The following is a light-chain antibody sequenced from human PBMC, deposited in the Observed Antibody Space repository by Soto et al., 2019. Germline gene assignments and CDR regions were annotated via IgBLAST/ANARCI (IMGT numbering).Light chain of an antibody. J-gene: IGKJ4*01. Sequence: DIVTTQSPLSLPVTPGEPASISCRSSQSLLHSNGYNYLDWYLQKPGQSPQLLIYLGSNRASGVPNRFSGSGSGTDFTLKITRVEADDVGVYYCMQGLQTPGTFGGGTKVEIK. CDR1: QSLLHSNGYNY. V-gene: IGKV2-28*01. CDR2: LGS. CDR3: MQGLQTPGT.